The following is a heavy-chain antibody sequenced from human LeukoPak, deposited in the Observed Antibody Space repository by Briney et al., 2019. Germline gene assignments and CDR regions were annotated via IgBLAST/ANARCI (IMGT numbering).Heavy chain of an antibody. CDR2: IKPDGSEK. D-gene: IGHD2-8*02. CDR3: ARDMETGGRAFDS. CDR1: GFTFSSYW. Sequence: GGSLRLSCAASGFTFSSYWMSWLRQAPGKGLDWVANIKPDGSEKYYVDSVKGRFTISRDNAKNSLYLQMNSLRTEDTALYYCARDMETGGRAFDSWGQGTLVTVSS. J-gene: IGHJ4*02. V-gene: IGHV3-7*01.